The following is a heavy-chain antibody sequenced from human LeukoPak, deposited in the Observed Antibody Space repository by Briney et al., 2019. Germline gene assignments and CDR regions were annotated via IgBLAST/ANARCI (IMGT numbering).Heavy chain of an antibody. CDR3: AKGRWSPDY. CDR2: IKHDGGEK. Sequence: PGGSLRLSCAASGFTFSSYWMSWVRQSPGKGLEWVANIKHDGGEKYYVDSVKGRFTISRDNAKNSLYLQMNSLRAEDTAIYYCAKGRWSPDYWGQGTLVTVSS. J-gene: IGHJ4*02. V-gene: IGHV3-7*01. D-gene: IGHD1-1*01. CDR1: GFTFSSYW.